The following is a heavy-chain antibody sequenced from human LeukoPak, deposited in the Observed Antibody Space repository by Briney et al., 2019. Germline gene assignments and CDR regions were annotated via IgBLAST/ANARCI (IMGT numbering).Heavy chain of an antibody. CDR3: AKGAGYSYGYGYYYYMDV. CDR2: IKSKSDGGTI. J-gene: IGHJ6*03. Sequence: PGGSLRLSCVGSRFTFSDAWMSWVRQAPGKGLEWVGRIKSKSDGGTIDYAAPVKGRFTISRDDSRNTLCLQMNSLRAEDTAVYYCAKGAGYSYGYGYYYYMDVWGKGTTVTVSS. D-gene: IGHD5-18*01. V-gene: IGHV3-15*01. CDR1: RFTFSDAW.